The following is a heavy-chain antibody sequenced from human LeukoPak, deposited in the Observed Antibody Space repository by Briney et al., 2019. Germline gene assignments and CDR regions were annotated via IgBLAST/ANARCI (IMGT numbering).Heavy chain of an antibody. CDR3: AKGTPTAMATGPFDY. CDR1: GFTFNDYS. Sequence: GGSLRLSCVVSGFTFNDYSVNWVRQAPGKGLEWVSYISGSSNYINYADSVKGRFTISRDNAKNTLYLQMNSLRAEDTAVYYCAKGTPTAMATGPFDYWGQGTLVTVSS. V-gene: IGHV3-21*04. J-gene: IGHJ4*02. CDR2: ISGSSNYI. D-gene: IGHD5-18*01.